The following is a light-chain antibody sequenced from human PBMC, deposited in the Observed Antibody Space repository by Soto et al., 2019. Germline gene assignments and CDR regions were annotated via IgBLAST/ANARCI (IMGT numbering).Light chain of an antibody. CDR1: QSISSY. V-gene: IGKV1-39*01. CDR3: QQSYSTTRT. J-gene: IGKJ1*01. Sequence: DIQMTQSPSSLSASVGDRVTITCRASQSISSYLNWYQQKPGKAPKLLIYAASSLQSGVPSRFSGSGSGTDFTLTINSLQPEDFATYYCQQSYSTTRTLGQGTKVDIK. CDR2: AAS.